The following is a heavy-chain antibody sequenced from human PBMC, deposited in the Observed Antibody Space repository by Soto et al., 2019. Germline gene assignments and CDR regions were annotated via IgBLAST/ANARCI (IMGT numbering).Heavy chain of an antibody. Sequence: GGSLRLSCAASGFTFSSYAMSWVRQAPGKGLEWVSAISGSGGSTYYADSVKGRFTISRDNSKNTLYLQMNSLRAEDTAVYYCAKGHYYDFWSGYSYCFDYWGQRTLVTVSS. V-gene: IGHV3-23*01. CDR2: ISGSGGST. CDR3: AKGHYYDFWSGYSYCFDY. D-gene: IGHD3-3*01. CDR1: GFTFSSYA. J-gene: IGHJ4*02.